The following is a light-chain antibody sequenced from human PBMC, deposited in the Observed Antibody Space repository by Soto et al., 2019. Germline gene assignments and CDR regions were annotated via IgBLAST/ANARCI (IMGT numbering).Light chain of an antibody. CDR3: QQFNSYPLT. CDR2: DAS. Sequence: AVQVTQSPSSLSASVGDRVTITCRASKGVSRDLAWYQQNPVQPPKLLIYDASNLESGVPSSFSGSGSETDFTLTITSLQPEDFATYYCQQFNSYPLTFGEGTRLEI. V-gene: IGKV1-13*02. J-gene: IGKJ5*01. CDR1: KGVSRD.